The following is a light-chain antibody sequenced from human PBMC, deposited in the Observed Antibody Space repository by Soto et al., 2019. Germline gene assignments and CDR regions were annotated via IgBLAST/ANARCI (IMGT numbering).Light chain of an antibody. Sequence: DIPMTQSPSSLSASVGDRVTITCRASQSISSYLSWYQQKPGKAPKLLINVASTLQSGVPSRFSGSGSGTDFTLAISSLQPEDFATYYYQQSSSTPQTFGGGTRVEIK. CDR1: QSISSY. J-gene: IGKJ4*01. V-gene: IGKV1-39*01. CDR3: QQSSSTPQT. CDR2: VAS.